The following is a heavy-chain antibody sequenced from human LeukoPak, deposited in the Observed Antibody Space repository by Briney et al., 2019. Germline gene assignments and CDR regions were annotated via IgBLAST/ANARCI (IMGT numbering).Heavy chain of an antibody. CDR2: IGTYNGNT. CDR3: ARGRLKRVPFTKVAGALDY. V-gene: IGHV1-18*01. CDR1: GYTFTNYR. D-gene: IGHD6-19*01. J-gene: IGHJ4*02. Sequence: ASVKVSCNASGYTFTNYRITWVRQAPGQGLEWMGWIGTYNGNTDYAHNFQGRVVMPAHTSTTTAPMELRSLRSDDKPVYYCARGRLKRVPFTKVAGALDYWGQGTRVTVSS.